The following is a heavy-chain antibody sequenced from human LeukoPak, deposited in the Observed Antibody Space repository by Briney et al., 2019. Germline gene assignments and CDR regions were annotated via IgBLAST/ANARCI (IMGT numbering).Heavy chain of an antibody. D-gene: IGHD5-12*01. CDR1: GFTFSSYS. V-gene: IGHV3-21*01. CDR2: ISSSSSYI. CDR3: ARGLSGYDGLGY. Sequence: PGGSLRLSCAASGFTFSSYSMNWVRQAPGKGLEWVSSISSSSSYIYYADSVKGRFTISRDNAKNSLYLQMNSLRAKDTAVYYCARGLSGYDGLGYWGQGTLVTVSS. J-gene: IGHJ4*02.